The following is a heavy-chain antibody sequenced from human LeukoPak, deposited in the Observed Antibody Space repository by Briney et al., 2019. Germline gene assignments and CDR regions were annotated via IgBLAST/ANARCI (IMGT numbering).Heavy chain of an antibody. CDR1: GGSISNSNSY. V-gene: IGHV4-39*07. Sequence: SETLSLTCTVSGGSISNSNSYWGWIRQSPGKGLEWIANIYYSGSTYYNPSLKSRLTISVDTSKNQFSLKLSSVTAADTAVYYCARVVVPGWFDPWGQENLVTVSS. J-gene: IGHJ5*02. CDR3: ARVVVPGWFDP. D-gene: IGHD2-15*01. CDR2: IYYSGST.